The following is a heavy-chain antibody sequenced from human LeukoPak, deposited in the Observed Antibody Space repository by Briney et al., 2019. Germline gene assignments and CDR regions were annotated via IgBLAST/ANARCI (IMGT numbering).Heavy chain of an antibody. CDR2: INAGNGNT. Sequence: ASVQVSCKASGYTYTSYAMHWVRQAPGQRLEWMGWINAGNGNTKYSQKFQGRVTITRDTSASTAYMELSSLRSEDTAVYYCARAEFRSANFDYWGQGTLVTVSS. CDR1: GYTYTSYA. CDR3: ARAEFRSANFDY. V-gene: IGHV1-3*01. J-gene: IGHJ4*02.